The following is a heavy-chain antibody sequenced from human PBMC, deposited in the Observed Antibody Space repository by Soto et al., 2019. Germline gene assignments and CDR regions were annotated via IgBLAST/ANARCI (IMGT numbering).Heavy chain of an antibody. CDR2: IIPIFGTA. V-gene: IGHV1-69*13. J-gene: IGHJ6*02. CDR3: ATGKNLTSFGVFTTREGYYYYGMDV. Sequence: GASVKVSCKASGCTFSSYAISWVRQAPGQGLEWMGGIIPIFGTANYAQKFQGRVTITADESTSTAYMELSSLRSEETAVYYCATGKNLTSFGVFTTREGYYYYGMDVWGQGTTVTVYS. D-gene: IGHD3-3*01. CDR1: GCTFSSYA.